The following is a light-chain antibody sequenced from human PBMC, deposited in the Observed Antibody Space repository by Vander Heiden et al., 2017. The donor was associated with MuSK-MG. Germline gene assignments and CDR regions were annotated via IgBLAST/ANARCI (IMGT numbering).Light chain of an antibody. CDR3: QSYDSSRSAPV. J-gene: IGLJ2*01. Sequence: QSVLTQPPSVSGAPGQRVTISCTGSSSNIGAGYDVHWYQQLPGTAPNLLIYGNSNRPSGVPDRFSGSKSGTSASLAITGLQAEDEADYYCQSYDSSRSAPVFGGGTKLTVL. CDR1: SSNIGAGYD. CDR2: GNS. V-gene: IGLV1-40*01.